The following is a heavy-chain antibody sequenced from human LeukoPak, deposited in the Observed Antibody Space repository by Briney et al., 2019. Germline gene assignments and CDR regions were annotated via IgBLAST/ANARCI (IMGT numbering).Heavy chain of an antibody. CDR2: IYYSGST. V-gene: IGHV4-38-2*01. CDR3: ARRRGMYSSSWYPTYFDY. CDR1: GFTFTDYY. J-gene: IGHJ4*02. D-gene: IGHD6-13*01. Sequence: GSLRLSCAASGFTFTDYYMSWIRQAPGKGLEWIGSIYYSGSTYYNPSLKSRVTISVDTSKNQFSLKLSSVTAADTAVYYCARRRGMYSSSWYPTYFDYWGQGTPVTVSS.